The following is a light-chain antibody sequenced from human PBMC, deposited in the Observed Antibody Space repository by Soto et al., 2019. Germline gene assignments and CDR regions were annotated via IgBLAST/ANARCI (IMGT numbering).Light chain of an antibody. CDR1: HNDIGTYDY. J-gene: IGLJ1*01. CDR2: GVT. V-gene: IGLV2-14*03. CDR3: SSFTSNRIYR. Sequence: QSALTQPTSVSGSPGQPITISCTGNHNDIGTYDYVSWYQQHPGRAPRLLIHGVTTRPSGISGRFSASKSGLTASLTISGLQPEVEADYYCSSFTSNRIYRLGSGTKVTV.